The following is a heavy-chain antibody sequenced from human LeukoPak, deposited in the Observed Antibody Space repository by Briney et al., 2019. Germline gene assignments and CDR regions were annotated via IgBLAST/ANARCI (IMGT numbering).Heavy chain of an antibody. CDR1: EFTVSRDY. J-gene: IGHJ4*02. CDR2: IFSNGDT. Sequence: GGSLRLSCTASEFTVSRDYMLWVRQAPGKGLEWVSLIFSNGDTHYADSVKGRFTISRDTSKNTVSLQMNSLRVEDTAMYYCTRDQMNYWGQGTLVTVSS. D-gene: IGHD5-24*01. CDR3: TRDQMNY. V-gene: IGHV3-53*01.